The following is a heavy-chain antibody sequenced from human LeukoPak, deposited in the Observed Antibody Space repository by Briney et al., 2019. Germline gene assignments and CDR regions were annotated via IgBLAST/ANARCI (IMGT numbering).Heavy chain of an antibody. V-gene: IGHV1-46*01. D-gene: IGHD2-2*01. CDR3: VRGLYCSSRISCYDYGLDV. CDR2: INPSGGTT. J-gene: IGHJ6*02. Sequence: ASVKVSCKASGYNFTSYYMHWVRQAPGQGLEWMGIINPSGGTTSYAQKFQGRVTVTRDTSTSTVYMELSSLRYEDTAVYYCVRGLYCSSRISCYDYGLDVWGQGTTVTVSS. CDR1: GYNFTSYY.